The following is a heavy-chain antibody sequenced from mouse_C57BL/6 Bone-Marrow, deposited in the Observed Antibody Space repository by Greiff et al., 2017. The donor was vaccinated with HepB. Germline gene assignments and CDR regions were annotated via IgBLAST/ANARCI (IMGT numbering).Heavy chain of an antibody. CDR1: GYTFTDYE. CDR3: TRYGDGYYIAY. D-gene: IGHD2-3*01. J-gene: IGHJ3*01. V-gene: IGHV1-15*01. CDR2: IDPETGGT. Sequence: VQLQQSGAELVRPGASVTLSSKASGYTFTDYEMHWVKQTPVHGLEWIGAIDPETGGTAYNQKFKGKAILTADKSSSTAYMELRSLTSEDSAVYYCTRYGDGYYIAYWGQGTLVTVSA.